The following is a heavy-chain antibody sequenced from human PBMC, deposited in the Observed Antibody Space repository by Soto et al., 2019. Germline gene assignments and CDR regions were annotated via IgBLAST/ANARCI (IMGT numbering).Heavy chain of an antibody. CDR1: GFTFSSYG. Sequence: RLSCAASGFTFSSYGMHWVRQAPGKGLEWVAVIWYDGSNKYYADSVKGRFTISRDNSKNTLYLQMNSLRAEDTAVYYCARDRYYYGSGSFSYGMDVWGQGTTVTVSS. CDR3: ARDRYYYGSGSFSYGMDV. V-gene: IGHV3-33*01. D-gene: IGHD3-10*01. CDR2: IWYDGSNK. J-gene: IGHJ6*02.